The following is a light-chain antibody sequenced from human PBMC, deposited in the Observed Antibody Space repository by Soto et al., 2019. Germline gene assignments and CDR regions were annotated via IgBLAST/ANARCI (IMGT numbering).Light chain of an antibody. J-gene: IGLJ2*01. Sequence: QSALTQPRSVSGSPGQSVTISCTGTSSDIGGYNYVSWYQQHPGKAPKLMIYDVSKRPSGVPDRFSGSKSGNTASLTISGLQAEDEADYYCAAWDDSLSEVVFGGGTKLTVL. CDR3: AAWDDSLSEVV. V-gene: IGLV2-11*01. CDR1: SSDIGGYNY. CDR2: DVS.